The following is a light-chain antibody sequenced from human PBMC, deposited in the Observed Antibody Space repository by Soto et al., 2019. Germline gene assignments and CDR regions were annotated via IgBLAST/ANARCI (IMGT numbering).Light chain of an antibody. V-gene: IGKV1-9*01. Sequence: DIQLTQSPSFLSASVGDRVTITCRSSQGISSYLAWYQQKPGKAPKLLIYATSTVQSGVPSRFSGSGSGTEFTLPISSLQPEDFATYYCQQLNSYVGAFGPGTRVDIK. J-gene: IGKJ3*01. CDR2: ATS. CDR3: QQLNSYVGA. CDR1: QGISSY.